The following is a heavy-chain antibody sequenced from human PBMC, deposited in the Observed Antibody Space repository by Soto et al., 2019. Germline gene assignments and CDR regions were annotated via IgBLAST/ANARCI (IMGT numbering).Heavy chain of an antibody. CDR3: ATEAGTAPLGFDY. CDR1: GFTFSSYG. Sequence: PGGSLRLSCAASGFTFSSYGMHWVRQAPGKGLEWVAVIWYDGSNKYYADYVKGRFTISRDNSKNTLYLQMNSLRAEDTAVYYCATEAGTAPLGFDYWGQGTLVTVSS. V-gene: IGHV3-33*01. J-gene: IGHJ4*02. CDR2: IWYDGSNK. D-gene: IGHD1-1*01.